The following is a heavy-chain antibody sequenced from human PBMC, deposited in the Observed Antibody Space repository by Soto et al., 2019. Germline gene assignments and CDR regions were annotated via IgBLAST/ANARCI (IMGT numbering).Heavy chain of an antibody. D-gene: IGHD3-3*01. Sequence: QVQLVQSGAEVKKPGSSVKVSCKASGGTFSSYAISWVRQAPGQGLEWMGGIFPIFGTANYAQKFQGRVTITADKSTSTAYMELSSLRSEDTAVYYCASPDFWSGYEFPSSGMDVWGQGTTVTVSS. CDR1: GGTFSSYA. J-gene: IGHJ6*02. CDR3: ASPDFWSGYEFPSSGMDV. CDR2: IFPIFGTA. V-gene: IGHV1-69*06.